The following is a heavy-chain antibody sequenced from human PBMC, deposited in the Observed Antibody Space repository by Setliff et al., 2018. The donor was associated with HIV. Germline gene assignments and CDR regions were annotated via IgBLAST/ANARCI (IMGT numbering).Heavy chain of an antibody. D-gene: IGHD2-8*01. CDR1: GITFSSYS. CDR2: ISSSSSTI. Sequence: PGGSLRLSCVDSGITFSSYSMYWVRQAPGKGLEWVSYISSSSSTIYYVDSVKGRFTISRDNAKNSLFLQMNSLRVDDTAVYYCAALSLRTNSVYGIISTRFDPWGQGTLVTVSS. V-gene: IGHV3-48*01. J-gene: IGHJ5*02. CDR3: AALSLRTNSVYGIISTRFDP.